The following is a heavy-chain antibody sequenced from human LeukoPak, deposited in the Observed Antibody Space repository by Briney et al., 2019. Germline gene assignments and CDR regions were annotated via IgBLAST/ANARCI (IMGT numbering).Heavy chain of an antibody. V-gene: IGHV3-23*01. CDR2: ISGSGGST. J-gene: IGHJ4*02. D-gene: IGHD3-9*01. Sequence: GGSLRLSCAASGFTFRNYAMSWVRQAPGKGLERVSAISGSGGSTYYADSVKGRFTLSRDNSKNTLYLQMNSLSAEDTAIYYCAKSSYDILTGCYYFDYWGQGTLVTVSS. CDR1: GFTFRNYA. CDR3: AKSSYDILTGCYYFDY.